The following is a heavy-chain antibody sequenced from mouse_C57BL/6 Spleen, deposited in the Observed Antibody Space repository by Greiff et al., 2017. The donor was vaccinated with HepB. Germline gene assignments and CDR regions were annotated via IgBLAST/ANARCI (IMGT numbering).Heavy chain of an antibody. CDR3: AIYYGSSHWYFDV. D-gene: IGHD1-1*01. J-gene: IGHJ1*03. Sequence: VQLKQSGPELVKPGASVKISCKASGYSFTDYNMNWVKQSNGKSLEWIGVINPNYGTTSYNQKFKGKATLTVDQSSSTAYMQLNSLTSEDSAVYYCAIYYGSSHWYFDVWGTGTTVTVSS. V-gene: IGHV1-39*01. CDR2: INPNYGTT. CDR1: GYSFTDYN.